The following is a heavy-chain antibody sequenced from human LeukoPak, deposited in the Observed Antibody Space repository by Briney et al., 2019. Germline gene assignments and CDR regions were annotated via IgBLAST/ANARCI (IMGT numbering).Heavy chain of an antibody. CDR1: GFTFSNFW. J-gene: IGHJ4*02. Sequence: GGSLRPSCAASGFTFSNFWMHWVRQAPGKGLVWVSRINSDGSSTSYADSVKGRVTISRDNAKKTLYLQMNSLRAEDTAVYYCARGRSGHYFDYWGQGTLVTASS. D-gene: IGHD5-12*01. V-gene: IGHV3-74*01. CDR2: INSDGSST. CDR3: ARGRSGHYFDY.